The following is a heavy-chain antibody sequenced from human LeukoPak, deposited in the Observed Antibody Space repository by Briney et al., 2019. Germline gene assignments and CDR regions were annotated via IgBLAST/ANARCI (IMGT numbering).Heavy chain of an antibody. Sequence: PGGSLRLSCAASGFTFSSYAMSWVRQAPGKGLEWVSAISGSGGSTYYADSVKGRFTISRDNSKNTLYLQMNSLRAEDTAVYYCASGVVVIKEVPNSHYWGQGTLVTVSS. D-gene: IGHD3-22*01. J-gene: IGHJ4*02. CDR2: ISGSGGST. V-gene: IGHV3-23*01. CDR3: ASGVVVIKEVPNSHY. CDR1: GFTFSSYA.